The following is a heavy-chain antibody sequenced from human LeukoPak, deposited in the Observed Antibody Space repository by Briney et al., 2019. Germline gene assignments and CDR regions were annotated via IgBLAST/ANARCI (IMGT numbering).Heavy chain of an antibody. V-gene: IGHV3-21*01. J-gene: IGHJ4*02. Sequence: GGSLRLSCAASGFTFSNYNMNWVRQAPGKGLEWVSSISSSNNYIYYADSVKGRFTISRDNAKNSLYLQMNSLRAEDTAVYYCARRSPNYYFDYWGQGTPVTV. CDR3: ARRSPNYYFDY. CDR1: GFTFSNYN. CDR2: ISSSNNYI.